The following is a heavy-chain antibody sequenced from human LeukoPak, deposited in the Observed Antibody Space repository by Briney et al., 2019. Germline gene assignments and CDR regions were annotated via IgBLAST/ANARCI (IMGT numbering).Heavy chain of an antibody. Sequence: PSETLSLTCTVSGGSISSGGYYWSWIRQHPGKGLEWIGYIYYSGSTYYNPSLKSRVTISVDTSKNQFSLKLSSVTAADTAVYYCARRISDVLPIDHWGQGTLVTVSS. J-gene: IGHJ4*02. D-gene: IGHD3-10*01. CDR3: ARRISDVLPIDH. CDR2: IYYSGST. CDR1: GGSISSGGYY. V-gene: IGHV4-31*03.